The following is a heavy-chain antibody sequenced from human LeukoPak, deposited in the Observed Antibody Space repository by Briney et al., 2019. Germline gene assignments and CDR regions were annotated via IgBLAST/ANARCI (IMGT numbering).Heavy chain of an antibody. V-gene: IGHV4-4*07. J-gene: IGHJ4*02. Sequence: SETLSLTCDVSGGSVSDNHWSWIRLAAGKGLEWIGRIHSSGSTSYNPSLKSRVTLSIDMSKNEFALKLNSMTAADTAVYYCAREARRYCTSTTCYMDFFFDYWGQGTLVTVSS. CDR1: GGSVSDNH. CDR2: IHSSGST. D-gene: IGHD2-2*02. CDR3: AREARRYCTSTTCYMDFFFDY.